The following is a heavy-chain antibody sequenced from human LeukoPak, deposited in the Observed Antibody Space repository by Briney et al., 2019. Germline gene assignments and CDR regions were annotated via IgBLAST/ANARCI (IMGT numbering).Heavy chain of an antibody. CDR1: GGSFSGYY. CDR2: INHSGST. D-gene: IGHD4/OR15-4a*01. Sequence: PSETLSLTCAVYGGSFSGYYWSWIRQPPGKGLEWIGEINHSGSTNYNPSLKGRVTISVDTSKNQFSLKLSSVTAADTAVYYCARPSSDYGAKYFDYWGQGTLVTVSS. CDR3: ARPSSDYGAKYFDY. V-gene: IGHV4-34*01. J-gene: IGHJ4*02.